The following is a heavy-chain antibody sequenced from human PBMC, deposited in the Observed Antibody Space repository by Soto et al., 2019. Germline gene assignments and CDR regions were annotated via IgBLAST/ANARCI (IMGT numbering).Heavy chain of an antibody. Sequence: EVQLVESGGGLVKPGGSLRLSCAASGFSFSYAWMSWVRQAPGKGLEWVGRVKSKTDGGTTDYAAPVKGRFTISRDDSKTTVYLQMNSLKTEDTAVYYCTTDCSGGSCYPGAHYYYYGMDVWGPGTPVTVSS. CDR1: GFSFSYAW. V-gene: IGHV3-15*01. CDR3: TTDCSGGSCYPGAHYYYYGMDV. J-gene: IGHJ6*02. D-gene: IGHD2-15*01. CDR2: VKSKTDGGTT.